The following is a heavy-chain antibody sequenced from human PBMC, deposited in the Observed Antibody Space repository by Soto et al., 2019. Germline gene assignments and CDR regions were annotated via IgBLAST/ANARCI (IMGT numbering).Heavy chain of an antibody. CDR1: GFTFTSSA. V-gene: IGHV1-58*01. CDR3: AAVGYCTNGVCYGNYYYGMDV. D-gene: IGHD2-8*01. J-gene: IGHJ6*02. CDR2: IVVGSGNT. Sequence: SVKVSCKASGFTFTSSAVQWVRQARGQRLEWIGWIVVGSGNTNYAQKFQERVTITRDMSTSTAYMELSSLRSEDTAVYYCAAVGYCTNGVCYGNYYYGMDVWGQGTTVTVSS.